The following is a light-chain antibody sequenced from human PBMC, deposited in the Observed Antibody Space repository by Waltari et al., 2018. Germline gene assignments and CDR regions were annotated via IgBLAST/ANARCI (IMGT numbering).Light chain of an antibody. J-gene: IGLJ3*02. CDR3: SSYTTRSTWV. V-gene: IGLV2-14*03. Sequence: QSALTQPASVSGSPGQSITISCAGTSSDVGPYTSVSWYQQHPGKAPKLIIYAVTKRPSGVSLRFSGSKSGNTASLTISGLQAEDESDYYCSSYTTRSTWVFGGGTKLTVL. CDR2: AVT. CDR1: SSDVGPYTS.